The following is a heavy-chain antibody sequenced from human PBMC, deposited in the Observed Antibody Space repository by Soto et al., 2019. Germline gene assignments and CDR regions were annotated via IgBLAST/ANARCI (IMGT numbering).Heavy chain of an antibody. V-gene: IGHV4-34*01. CDR1: GGSFSAYY. CDR2: INHSGGT. Sequence: SETLSLTCAVYGGSFSAYYWSWIRQPPGKGLEWIGEINHSGGTSYNPSLKSRVTISVDTSKSQFSLKLTSVTAADRAVYYCARVVPGAEAWFGPWGQGTLVTVSS. CDR3: ARVVPGAEAWFGP. D-gene: IGHD2-2*01. J-gene: IGHJ5*02.